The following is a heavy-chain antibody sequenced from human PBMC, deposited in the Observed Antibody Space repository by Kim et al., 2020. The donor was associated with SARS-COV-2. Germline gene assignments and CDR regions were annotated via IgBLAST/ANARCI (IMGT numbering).Heavy chain of an antibody. V-gene: IGHV4-39*01. D-gene: IGHD3-9*01. Sequence: SETLSLTCTVSGGSISSSSYYWGWIRQPPGKGLEWIGSIYYSGSTYYNPSLKSRVTISVDTSKNQFSLKLHSVTAADTAVYYCARHSTYYVILTGSGVLGYFDYWGQGTLVTVSS. CDR2: IYYSGST. J-gene: IGHJ4*02. CDR3: ARHSTYYVILTGSGVLGYFDY. CDR1: GGSISSSSYY.